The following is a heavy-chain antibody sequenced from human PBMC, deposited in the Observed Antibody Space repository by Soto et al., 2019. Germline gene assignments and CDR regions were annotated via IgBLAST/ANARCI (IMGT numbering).Heavy chain of an antibody. D-gene: IGHD1-1*01. V-gene: IGHV2-70*11. J-gene: IGHJ6*02. CDR2: IDWDDDK. CDR3: ARILYDTTGTTLGRGYYYYGMDV. Sequence: SGPTLVNPTQTLTLTCTFSGFSLSTSGMCVSWIRQPPGKALEWLARIDWDDDKYYSTSLKTRLTISKDTSKNQVVLTMTNMDPVDTATYYCARILYDTTGTTLGRGYYYYGMDVWGQGTTVTVSS. CDR1: GFSLSTSGMC.